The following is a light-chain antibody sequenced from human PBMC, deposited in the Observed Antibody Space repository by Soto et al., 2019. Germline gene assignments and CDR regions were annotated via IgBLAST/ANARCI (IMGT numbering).Light chain of an antibody. J-gene: IGKJ4*01. CDR3: QQSDSSPLLT. V-gene: IGKV3-20*01. CDR1: QSVSSND. CDR2: GVS. Sequence: EIVLTQSPGTLSLSPGERATLSCRVSQSVSSNDLAWYRQNPGQAPRLLIYGVSSRAAGCPDRISASGSGTDFTLTISRLEPEDFAVYYCQQSDSSPLLTFGGGSRVEIK.